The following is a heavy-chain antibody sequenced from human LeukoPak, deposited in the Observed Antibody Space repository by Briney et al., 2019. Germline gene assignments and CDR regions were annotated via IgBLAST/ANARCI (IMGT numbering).Heavy chain of an antibody. CDR2: ISSSSSTI. Sequence: PGGSLRLSCAASGFTFSSYSMNWVRQAPGKGLEWVSYISSSSSTIYYADSVKGRFAISRDNAKNSLYLQMNSLRAEDTAVYYCARSMYCGGDCYYYFDYWGQGTLVTVAS. D-gene: IGHD2-21*02. J-gene: IGHJ4*02. CDR3: ARSMYCGGDCYYYFDY. V-gene: IGHV3-48*01. CDR1: GFTFSSYS.